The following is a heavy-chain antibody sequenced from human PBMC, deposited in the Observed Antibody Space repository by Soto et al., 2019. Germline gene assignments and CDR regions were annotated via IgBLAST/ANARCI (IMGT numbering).Heavy chain of an antibody. CDR1: GFTFSSYG. Sequence: QVQLVESGGGVVQPGRSLRLSCAASGFTFSSYGMHWVRQAPGKGLEWVAVIWYDGSNKYYADSVKGRFTISRDNSKNTLYLQRHSLRAEDTAVYYCARVVQLLLYGMDVWGQGTTVTVSS. CDR2: IWYDGSNK. V-gene: IGHV3-33*01. CDR3: ARVVQLLLYGMDV. D-gene: IGHD2-15*01. J-gene: IGHJ6*02.